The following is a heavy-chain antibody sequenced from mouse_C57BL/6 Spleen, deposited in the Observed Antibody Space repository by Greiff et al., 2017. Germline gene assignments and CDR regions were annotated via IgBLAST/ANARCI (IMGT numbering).Heavy chain of an antibody. CDR3: AREEDYYGSSLYFDY. CDR1: GYTFTSYG. Sequence: QVQLQQSGAELARPGASVKLSCKASGYTFTSYGISWVKQRTGQGLEWIGEIYPRSGNTYYNEKFKGKATLTADKSSSTAYMELRSLTSEDSAVYFCAREEDYYGSSLYFDYWGQGTTLTVSS. D-gene: IGHD1-1*01. CDR2: IYPRSGNT. J-gene: IGHJ2*01. V-gene: IGHV1-81*01.